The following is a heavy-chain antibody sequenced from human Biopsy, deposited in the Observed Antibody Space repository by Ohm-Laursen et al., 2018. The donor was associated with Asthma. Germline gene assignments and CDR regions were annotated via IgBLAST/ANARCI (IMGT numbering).Heavy chain of an antibody. Sequence: SDTPSLTCTVSGGSISSGAYYWSWVRQPPGKGLEWIGYIYYIGSTYYNPSLKSRVAISLDTSKNQFSLKLSSVTAADTAVYFCARRGGVRRHFDYWGQGTLVTVSS. D-gene: IGHD3-16*01. CDR2: IYYIGST. V-gene: IGHV4-30-4*02. J-gene: IGHJ4*02. CDR1: GGSISSGAYY. CDR3: ARRGGVRRHFDY.